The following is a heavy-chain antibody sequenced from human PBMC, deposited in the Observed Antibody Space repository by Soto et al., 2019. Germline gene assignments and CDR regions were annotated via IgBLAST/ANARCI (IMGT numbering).Heavy chain of an antibody. CDR3: ARAIGGLLVLDY. Sequence: GGSLRLSCAASGFTFNDHYMDWVRQAPGKGLEWVSAISGSGGSTYYADSVKGRFTISRDNSKNTLYLQMNSLRAEDTAVYYCARAIGGLLVLDYWGQGTLVTVSS. CDR1: GFTFNDHY. CDR2: ISGSGGST. J-gene: IGHJ4*02. D-gene: IGHD1-26*01. V-gene: IGHV3-23*01.